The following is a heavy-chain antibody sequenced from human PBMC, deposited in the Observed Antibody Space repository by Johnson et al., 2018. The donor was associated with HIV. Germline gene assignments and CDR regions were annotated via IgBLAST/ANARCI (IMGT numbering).Heavy chain of an antibody. CDR3: TTVCTVGVCYTRDVFYI. V-gene: IGHV3-15*01. J-gene: IGHJ3*02. CDR1: GFTFSNAW. D-gene: IGHD2-8*02. CDR2: IKSKTDGGTT. Sequence: VQLVESGGGFVKPGGSLRLSCAASGFTFSNAWMSWVRQAPGKGLEWVGRIKSKTDGGTTDYAAPVKGRFTISRDDSKNTLYLQMKSLKTVDTAGYYCTTVCTVGVCYTRDVFYIWGQGTMVTVSS.